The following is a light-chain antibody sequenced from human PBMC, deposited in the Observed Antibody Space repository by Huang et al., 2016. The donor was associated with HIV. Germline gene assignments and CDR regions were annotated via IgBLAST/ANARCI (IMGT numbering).Light chain of an antibody. CDR1: LSVLYSLNKKNY. CDR2: WAT. CDR3: LQYYSVPQT. V-gene: IGKV4-1*01. Sequence: DIVMTQSPDSLAVSPGERATINCKSSLSVLYSLNKKNYLAWFHQKPGRPPKLLIYWATTRESGGPDRVSGSGSGTDFTLTINNLQAEDVAVYFCLQYYSVPQTFGHGTKVEIK. J-gene: IGKJ1*01.